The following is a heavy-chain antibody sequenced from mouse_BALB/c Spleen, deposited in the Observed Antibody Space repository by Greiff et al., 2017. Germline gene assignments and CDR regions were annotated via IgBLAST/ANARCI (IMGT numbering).Heavy chain of an antibody. CDR2: INPSSGYT. D-gene: IGHD2-14*01. CDR1: GYTFTSYT. Sequence: QVQLQQSAAELARPGASVKMSCKASGYTFTSYTMHWVKQRPGQGLEWIGYINPSSGYTEYNQKFKDKTTLTADKSSSTAYMQLSSLTSEDSAVYYCARDRYDGDWYLDVWGAGTTVTVSS. CDR3: ARDRYDGDWYLDV. V-gene: IGHV1-4*02. J-gene: IGHJ1*01.